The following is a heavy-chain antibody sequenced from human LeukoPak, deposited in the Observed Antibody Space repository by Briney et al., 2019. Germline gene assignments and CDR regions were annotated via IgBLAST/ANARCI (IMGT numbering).Heavy chain of an antibody. V-gene: IGHV4-4*07. J-gene: IGHJ5*02. CDR2: IYTSGST. Sequence: SETLSLTCTVSGGSISSYYWSWIPQPAGKGLEWIGRIYTSGSTNYNPSLTSRVTMSVDTSKNQFSLKLSSVTAADTAVYYCARALWFGELLYRSLWFDPWGQGTLVTVSS. CDR1: GGSISSYY. CDR3: ARALWFGELLYRSLWFDP. D-gene: IGHD3-10*01.